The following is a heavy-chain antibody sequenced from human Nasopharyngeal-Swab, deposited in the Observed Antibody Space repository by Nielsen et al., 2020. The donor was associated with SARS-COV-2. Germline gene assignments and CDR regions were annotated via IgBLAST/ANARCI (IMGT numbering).Heavy chain of an antibody. CDR3: ARGPSGYYGVWFDP. V-gene: IGHV3-7*01. Sequence: GESLKISCAASGFNFKNYWMSWVRQAPGKGLEWVANIKQDGSEKYYVDSVKGRFTISRDNAKNSVYFQMNSLRVEDTAVYYCARGPSGYYGVWFDPWGQGTLVTVSS. J-gene: IGHJ5*02. CDR1: GFNFKNYW. CDR2: IKQDGSEK. D-gene: IGHD3-3*01.